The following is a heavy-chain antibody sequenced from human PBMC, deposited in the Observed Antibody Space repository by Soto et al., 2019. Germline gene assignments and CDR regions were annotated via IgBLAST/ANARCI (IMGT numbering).Heavy chain of an antibody. D-gene: IGHD6-19*01. V-gene: IGHV4-39*02. CDR2: IYYSGST. CDR3: AIRTGYSSGWFSYYYRMNV. Sequence: PQALSLTWTVSGGSISTSSYYSGWIRQPPGKGLEWIGRIYYSGSTYYNPSLKSRVTISVDTSKKHFSLKLSSVTAADTAVYYCAIRTGYSSGWFSYYYRMNVCGQGHTVT. J-gene: IGHJ6*02. CDR1: GGSISTSSYY.